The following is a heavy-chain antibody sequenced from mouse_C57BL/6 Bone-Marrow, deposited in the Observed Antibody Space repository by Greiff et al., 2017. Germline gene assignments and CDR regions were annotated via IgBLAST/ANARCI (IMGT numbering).Heavy chain of an antibody. Sequence: QVQLQQSGAELVKPGASVKLSCKASGYTFTSYWMQWVKQRPGQGLEWIGEIDPSDSYTNYNQKFKGKATLTVDTSSSTAYMQLSSLTSEDSAVYYCAIYYYGSSFWYFDDWGQGTTLTVSS. V-gene: IGHV1-50*01. CDR1: GYTFTSYW. J-gene: IGHJ2*01. D-gene: IGHD1-1*01. CDR3: AIYYYGSSFWYFDD. CDR2: IDPSDSYT.